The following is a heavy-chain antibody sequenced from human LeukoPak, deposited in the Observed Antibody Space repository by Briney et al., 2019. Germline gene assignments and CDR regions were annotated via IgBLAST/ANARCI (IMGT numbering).Heavy chain of an antibody. CDR1: GFTFSSYA. J-gene: IGHJ6*02. CDR2: ISGSGGST. Sequence: GGSLRLSCAASGFTFSSYAMSWVRQAPGKGLEWVSAISGSGGSTYYADSVKGRFTISGDNSKNTLYLQMNSLRAEDTAVYYCAKDGHSSSWYDYYYGMDVWGQGTTVTVSS. D-gene: IGHD6-13*01. V-gene: IGHV3-23*01. CDR3: AKDGHSSSWYDYYYGMDV.